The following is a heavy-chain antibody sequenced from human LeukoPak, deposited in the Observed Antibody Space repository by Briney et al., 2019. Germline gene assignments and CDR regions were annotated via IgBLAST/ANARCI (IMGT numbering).Heavy chain of an antibody. D-gene: IGHD3-9*01. Sequence: GGSLRLSCAASGFTFSSYAMHWVRQAPGKGLEWVAVISYDGSNKYYADSVKGRFTISRDNSKNTLYLQMNSLRAEDTAVYYCAKPQNFDWLGYWGQGTLVTVSS. CDR3: AKPQNFDWLGY. V-gene: IGHV3-30*04. CDR2: ISYDGSNK. J-gene: IGHJ4*02. CDR1: GFTFSSYA.